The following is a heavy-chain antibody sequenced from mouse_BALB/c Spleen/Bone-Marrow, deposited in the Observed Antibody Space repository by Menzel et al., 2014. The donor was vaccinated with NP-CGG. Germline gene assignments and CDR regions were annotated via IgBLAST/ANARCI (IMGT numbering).Heavy chain of an antibody. Sequence: QVQLQQSGPELVKPGASVKMSCKASGNTLTDYVITWVKRSSGQGLEWIGEIYLGSGSTYYNEKFKGKATLTADKSSNTAYTQLSRLTSEDSGVYFCARRNTGRGYALDYWGQGTSVTVSS. CDR1: GNTLTDYV. CDR2: IYLGSGST. CDR3: ARRNTGRGYALDY. V-gene: IGHV1-77*01. D-gene: IGHD5-2*01. J-gene: IGHJ4*01.